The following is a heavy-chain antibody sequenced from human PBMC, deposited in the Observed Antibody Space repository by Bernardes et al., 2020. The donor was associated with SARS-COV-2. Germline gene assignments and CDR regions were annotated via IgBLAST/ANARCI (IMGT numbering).Heavy chain of an antibody. CDR3: ARLYLRFLNAFDI. CDR1: GGSISSSSYY. D-gene: IGHD3-3*01. J-gene: IGHJ3*02. Sequence: SETLSLTCTVSGGSISSSSYYWGWIRQPPGKGLEWIGSIYYSGSTYYNPSLKSRVTISVDTSKNQFSLKLSSVTAADTAVYYCARLYLRFLNAFDIWGQGKMVTVSS. CDR2: IYYSGST. V-gene: IGHV4-39*01.